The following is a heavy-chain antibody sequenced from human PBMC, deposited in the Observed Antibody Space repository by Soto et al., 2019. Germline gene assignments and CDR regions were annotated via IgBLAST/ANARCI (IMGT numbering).Heavy chain of an antibody. V-gene: IGHV1-46*01. CDR2: INPSGGST. J-gene: IGHJ4*02. D-gene: IGHD6-19*01. Sequence: ASVKVSCKASGYTLIMYYIHWMRQAPGQGLEWMGLINPSGGSTSYAQKFQGRVTMTRDTSTSTVYMELSSLRSEDTAVYYCARLSGGRRTHFDCWGQGTLVTVSS. CDR1: GYTLIMYY. CDR3: ARLSGGRRTHFDC.